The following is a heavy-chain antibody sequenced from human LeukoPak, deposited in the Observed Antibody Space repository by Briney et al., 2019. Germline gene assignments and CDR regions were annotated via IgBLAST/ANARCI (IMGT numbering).Heavy chain of an antibody. D-gene: IGHD1-26*01. CDR2: IIPIFGTA. J-gene: IGHJ3*02. V-gene: IGHV1-69*05. CDR1: GGTFSSYA. CDR3: ARDLGTNSGSYEDAFDI. Sequence: SVKVSCKASGGTFSSYAISWVRQAPGQGLEWMGRIIPIFGTANYAQKFQGRVTITTDESTSTAYMELSSLRSEDTAVYYCARDLGTNSGSYEDAFDIWGQWTMVTVSS.